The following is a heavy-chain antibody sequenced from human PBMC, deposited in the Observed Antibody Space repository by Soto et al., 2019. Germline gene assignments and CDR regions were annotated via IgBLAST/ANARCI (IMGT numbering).Heavy chain of an antibody. CDR1: GFPFSSYG. D-gene: IGHD6-13*01. Sequence: SLRLSCAASGFPFSSYGIHWVRQAPGKGLEWVAVISYYGSNKYYADSVKGRVTISRDNSKNTLYLKMNSLRAEDTAVYYCAKAGSSPRYGMDVCGQRTTVTVSS. V-gene: IGHV3-30*18. CDR3: AKAGSSPRYGMDV. J-gene: IGHJ6*02. CDR2: ISYYGSNK.